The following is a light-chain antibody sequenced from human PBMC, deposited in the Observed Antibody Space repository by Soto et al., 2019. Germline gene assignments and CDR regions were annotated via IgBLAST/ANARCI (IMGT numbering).Light chain of an antibody. CDR1: QSVSSN. J-gene: IGKJ4*01. CDR3: QQYNNWPPLT. CDR2: GAS. V-gene: IGKV3-15*01. Sequence: EIVMTQSPSSLSASVGERATLSCRASQSVSSNLAWYQQKPGQAPRRLIYGASTRATGIPARFSGSGSGTEFTLTISSLQSEDFAVYSCQQYNNWPPLTFGGGTKVEIK.